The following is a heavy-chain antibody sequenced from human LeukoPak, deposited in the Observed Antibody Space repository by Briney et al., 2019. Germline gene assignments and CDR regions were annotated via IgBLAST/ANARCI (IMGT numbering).Heavy chain of an antibody. CDR2: IYYSGST. CDR1: GGSISGYY. J-gene: IGHJ4*02. CDR3: ARDKGYYFGN. Sequence: SETLSLTCTVSGGSISGYYWSWIRQPPGKGLEWIGYIYYSGSTNYNPALKSRVTISVDTSKNQFSLKLSSVTAADTAAYSCARDKGYYFGNWGQGTLVTVSS. D-gene: IGHD2-15*01. V-gene: IGHV4-59*12.